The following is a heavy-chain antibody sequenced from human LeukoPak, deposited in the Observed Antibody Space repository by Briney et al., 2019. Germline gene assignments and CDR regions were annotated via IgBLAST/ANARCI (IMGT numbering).Heavy chain of an antibody. CDR2: ISYIGST. V-gene: IGHV4-59*11. D-gene: IGHD4-17*01. J-gene: IGHJ3*02. CDR1: DDSFSSHY. Sequence: PSETLSLTCAVFDDSFSSHYWTWIRQPPGKGLEWIGYISYIGSTHYNPSLKSRVTISIDTSKNEFSLKLTSVTAADTAVYYCARDLVTVTKGFDIWGQGTMVTVSS. CDR3: ARDLVTVTKGFDI.